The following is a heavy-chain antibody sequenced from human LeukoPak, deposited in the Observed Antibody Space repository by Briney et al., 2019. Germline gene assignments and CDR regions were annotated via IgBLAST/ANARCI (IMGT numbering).Heavy chain of an antibody. CDR3: AREDYYDSGSNDY. CDR1: GYTFTSYD. J-gene: IGHJ4*02. Sequence: ASVKVSCKASGYTFTSYDINWVRQATGQGLEWMGWMNPNSGDTAYAQRFQGRVTITRNTSVSTAYMELSSLRSEDTAVYYCAREDYYDSGSNDYWGQGTLVTVSS. CDR2: MNPNSGDT. V-gene: IGHV1-8*03. D-gene: IGHD3-22*01.